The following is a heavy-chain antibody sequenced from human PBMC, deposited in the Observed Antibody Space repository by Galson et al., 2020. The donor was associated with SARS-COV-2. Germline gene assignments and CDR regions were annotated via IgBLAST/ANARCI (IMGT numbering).Heavy chain of an antibody. CDR2: IFYIGSG. Sequence: SETLSLTCTVSGGSISSSGYYWGWIRQPPGKGLEWIGSIFYIGSGYHHPSLKSRVTMSVDTSKNQFSLKLSSVTAADTAVYYCARDGSDIVGKIPAFDIWGQGTTVTVSS. CDR1: GGSISSSGYY. J-gene: IGHJ3*02. V-gene: IGHV4-39*07. CDR3: ARDGSDIVGKIPAFDI. D-gene: IGHD5-12*01.